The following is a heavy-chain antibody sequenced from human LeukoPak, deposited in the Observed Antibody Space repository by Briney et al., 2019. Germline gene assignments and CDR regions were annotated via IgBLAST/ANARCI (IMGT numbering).Heavy chain of an antibody. V-gene: IGHV4-39*01. Sequence: SETLSLTCTVSGGSISSSSYYWGWIRQPPGKGLEWIGSIYYSGSTYYNPSLKSRVTISVDTSKNQFSLKLSSVTAADTAVYYCASISTAMVYFDYWGQGTLVTVSS. J-gene: IGHJ4*02. CDR3: ASISTAMVYFDY. CDR1: GGSISSSSYY. CDR2: IYYSGST. D-gene: IGHD5-18*01.